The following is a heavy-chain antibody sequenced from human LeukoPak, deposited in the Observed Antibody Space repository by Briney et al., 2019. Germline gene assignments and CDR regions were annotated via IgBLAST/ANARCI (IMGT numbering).Heavy chain of an antibody. J-gene: IGHJ4*02. D-gene: IGHD3-10*01. V-gene: IGHV4-59*01. Sequence: SETLSLTCTVSGVSISNYYWSWIRQPPGKGLEWIGYIYYSGSTNYNPSLKSRVTISVGTSKNQFSLKLSSVTAADTAVYYCARAAYYGSGSDFDYWGQGTLVTVSS. CDR3: ARAAYYGSGSDFDY. CDR1: GVSISNYY. CDR2: IYYSGST.